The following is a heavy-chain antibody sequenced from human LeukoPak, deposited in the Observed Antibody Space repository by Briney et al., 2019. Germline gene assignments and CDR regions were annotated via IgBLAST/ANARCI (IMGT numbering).Heavy chain of an antibody. Sequence: ASVKVSCKASGYTFTGYYMHWVRQAPGQGLEWMGWINTNTGNPTYAQGFTGRFVFSLDTSVTTAYLQISSLKAEDTAVYYCASDVSGYAFDIWGQGTMVTVSS. CDR2: INTNTGNP. J-gene: IGHJ3*02. D-gene: IGHD1-1*01. V-gene: IGHV7-4-1*02. CDR1: GYTFTGYY. CDR3: ASDVSGYAFDI.